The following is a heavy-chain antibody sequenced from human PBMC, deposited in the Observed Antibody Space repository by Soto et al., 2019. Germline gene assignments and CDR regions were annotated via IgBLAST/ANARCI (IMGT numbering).Heavy chain of an antibody. D-gene: IGHD3-22*01. J-gene: IGHJ4*02. CDR3: ASYRGNYDSSGYYEFDY. Sequence: SVKVSCKASGGTFSSYTISWVRQAPGQGLEWMGRIIPILGIANYAQKFQGRVTITADKSTSTAYMELSSLRSEDTAVYYCASYRGNYDSSGYYEFDYWGQGTLVTVSS. CDR2: IIPILGIA. CDR1: GGTFSSYT. V-gene: IGHV1-69*02.